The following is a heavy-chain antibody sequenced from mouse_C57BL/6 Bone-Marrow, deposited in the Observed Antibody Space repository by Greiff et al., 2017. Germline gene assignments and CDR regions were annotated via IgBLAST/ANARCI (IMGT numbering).Heavy chain of an antibody. Sequence: EVQVVESGGGLVQPGGSLKLSCAASGFTFTDYYMYWVRQTPEKRLEWVAYISNGGGSTYYPATVKGRYTLSRDNAKNTLYLQMSRLKSEATDMYYCARPGGYYDWVWCAYWGQGTLVTVSA. CDR3: ARPGGYYDWVWCAY. J-gene: IGHJ3*01. CDR1: GFTFTDYY. V-gene: IGHV5-12*01. D-gene: IGHD2-4*01. CDR2: ISNGGGST.